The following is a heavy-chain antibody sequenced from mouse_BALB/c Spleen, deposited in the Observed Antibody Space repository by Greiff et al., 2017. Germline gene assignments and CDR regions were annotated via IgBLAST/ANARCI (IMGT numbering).Heavy chain of an antibody. J-gene: IGHJ2*01. D-gene: IGHD2-1*01. V-gene: IGHV2-9*02. CDR1: GFSLTSYG. Sequence: VKLQESGPGLVAPSQSLSISCTVSGFSLTSYGVHWVRQPPGKGLEWLGVIWAGGSTNYNSALMSRLSISKDNSKSQVFLKMNSLQTDDPAMYYCARALTYGKRYYLDDWGQGTTRTVSA. CDR3: ARALTYGKRYYLDD. CDR2: IWAGGST.